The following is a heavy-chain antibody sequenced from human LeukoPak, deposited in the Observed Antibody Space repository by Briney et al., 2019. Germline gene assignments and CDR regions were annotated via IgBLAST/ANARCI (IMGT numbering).Heavy chain of an antibody. V-gene: IGHV4-34*01. CDR2: INHSGST. CDR1: GGSFSGYY. CDR3: ASTVLRYFDWLSDFQH. J-gene: IGHJ1*01. D-gene: IGHD3-9*01. Sequence: SETLSLTCAVYGGSFSGYYWSWIRQPPGKGLEWIGEINHSGSTNYNPSLKSRVTISVDTSKNQFSLKLSSVTAADTAVYYCASTVLRYFDWLSDFQHWGQGTLVTVSS.